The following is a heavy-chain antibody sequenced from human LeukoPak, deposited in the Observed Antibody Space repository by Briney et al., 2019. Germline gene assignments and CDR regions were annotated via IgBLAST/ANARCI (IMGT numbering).Heavy chain of an antibody. CDR3: ARERSKSSGHYPWGDY. D-gene: IGHD3-22*01. V-gene: IGHV1-69*04. CDR2: IIPILGIA. J-gene: IGHJ4*02. Sequence: SVKVSCKASGGTFSSYAISWVRQAPGQGLEWMGRIIPILGIANYAQKFQGRVTITADKSTSTAYMELSSLRSEDTAVYYCARERSKSSGHYPWGDYWGQGTLVTVSS. CDR1: GGTFSSYA.